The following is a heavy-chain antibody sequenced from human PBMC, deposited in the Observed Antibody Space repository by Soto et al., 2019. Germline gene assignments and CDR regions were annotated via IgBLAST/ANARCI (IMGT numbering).Heavy chain of an antibody. CDR2: IYYSGST. Sequence: SETLSLTCTVSGGSISSSSYYWGWIRQPPGEGLEWIGSIYYSGSTYYNPSLKSRVTISVDTSKNQFSLKLSSVTAADTAVYYCASVGLITMVRGVTSWWFDPWGQGTLVTVSS. V-gene: IGHV4-39*01. CDR1: GGSISSSSYY. D-gene: IGHD3-10*01. J-gene: IGHJ5*02. CDR3: ASVGLITMVRGVTSWWFDP.